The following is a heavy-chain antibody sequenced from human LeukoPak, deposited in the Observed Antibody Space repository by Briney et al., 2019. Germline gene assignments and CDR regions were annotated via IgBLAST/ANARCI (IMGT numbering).Heavy chain of an antibody. J-gene: IGHJ5*02. CDR3: AKDPLCGGGTCFAYFGS. CDR2: ISGNGGNT. Sequence: GGSLRLSCAASGFTFSTYAMNWVRQAPGKGLEWVSIISGNGGNTFYADAVKGRFTISRDNSKNTLYLQMNNVRDEDTAVYYCAKDPLCGGGTCFAYFGSWGRGTWVTVSS. CDR1: GFTFSTYA. D-gene: IGHD2-15*01. V-gene: IGHV3-23*01.